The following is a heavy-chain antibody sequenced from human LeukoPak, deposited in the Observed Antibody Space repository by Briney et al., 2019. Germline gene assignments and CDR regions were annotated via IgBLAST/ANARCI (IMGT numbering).Heavy chain of an antibody. V-gene: IGHV4-59*01. D-gene: IGHD4-17*01. Sequence: SETLSLTCTVSGGSISSYYWSWIRQPPGKGLEWIGYIYYSGSTNYNPSLKSRVTISVDTSKNQFSLKLSSVTAADTAVYYCARSYGDYLLDYWGQGTLVTVSS. CDR1: GGSISSYY. J-gene: IGHJ4*02. CDR2: IYYSGST. CDR3: ARSYGDYLLDY.